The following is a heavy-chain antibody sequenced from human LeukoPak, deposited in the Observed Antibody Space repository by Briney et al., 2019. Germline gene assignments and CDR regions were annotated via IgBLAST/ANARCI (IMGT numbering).Heavy chain of an antibody. CDR1: GDYISSGSSY. CDR2: TYTSGST. CDR3: ARDPEDRFWGAFDI. D-gene: IGHD7-27*01. J-gene: IGHJ3*02. V-gene: IGHV4-61*02. Sequence: PSETLSLTCTVSGDYISSGSSYWSWIRQPAGKGLEWIGRTYTSGSTNYNPSLKSRVTISVDTSKNQFSLKLSSVTAADTALYYCARDPEDRFWGAFDIWGQGTMVTVSS.